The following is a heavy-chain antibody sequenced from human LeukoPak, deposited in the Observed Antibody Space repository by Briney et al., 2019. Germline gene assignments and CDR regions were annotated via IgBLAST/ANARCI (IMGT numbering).Heavy chain of an antibody. CDR3: ARDGSWVGPYYFDY. J-gene: IGHJ4*02. CDR1: GGSISSYY. D-gene: IGHD1-26*01. Sequence: PSETLSLTCTVSGGSISSYYWSWIRQPPGKGLEWIGYIYYSGSTNYNPSLKSRVTISVDTSKSQFSLKLSSVTAADTAVYYCARDGSWVGPYYFDYWGQGTLVTVSS. CDR2: IYYSGST. V-gene: IGHV4-59*01.